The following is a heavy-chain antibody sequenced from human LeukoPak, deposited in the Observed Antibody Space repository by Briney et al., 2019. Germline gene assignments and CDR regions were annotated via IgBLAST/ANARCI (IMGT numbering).Heavy chain of an antibody. Sequence: GGSLRLSCTASGFTFGDYAMSWVRQAPGKGLEWVGFIRIKAYGGTTEYSESVKGRFTISRDDSKSIAYLQMNSLKTEDTAVYYCTQTKIRFLEWFIFDYWGQGTLVTVSS. J-gene: IGHJ4*02. CDR1: GFTFGDYA. CDR3: TQTKIRFLEWFIFDY. D-gene: IGHD3-3*01. CDR2: IRIKAYGGTT. V-gene: IGHV3-49*04.